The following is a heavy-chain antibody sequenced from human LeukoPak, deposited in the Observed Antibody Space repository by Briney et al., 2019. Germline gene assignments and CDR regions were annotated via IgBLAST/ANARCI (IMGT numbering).Heavy chain of an antibody. J-gene: IGHJ4*02. Sequence: PGGSLRLSCAASGFTFSSYSMNWVRQAPGKGLEWVSSISSSSSYIYYADSVKGRFTISRDNAKNSLYLQMNSLRAEDTAVYYCARDTRYYYDSSGYPGKKNWGQGTLVTVSS. CDR1: GFTFSSYS. CDR2: ISSSSSYI. CDR3: ARDTRYYYDSSGYPGKKN. V-gene: IGHV3-21*01. D-gene: IGHD3-22*01.